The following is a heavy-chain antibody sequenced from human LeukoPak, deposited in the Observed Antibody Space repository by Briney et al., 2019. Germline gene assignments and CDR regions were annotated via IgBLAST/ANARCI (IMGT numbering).Heavy chain of an antibody. CDR1: GFTFSDYY. Sequence: GGSLRLSCAASGFTFSDYYMSWIRQAPGKGLEWVSYISSSGSTIYYADSEKGRFTISRDNAKNSLYLQMNSLRAEDTAVYYCARDWAMVRGVIIRSGLDYWGQGTLVTVSS. CDR3: ARDWAMVRGVIIRSGLDY. V-gene: IGHV3-11*01. D-gene: IGHD3-10*01. J-gene: IGHJ4*02. CDR2: ISSSGSTI.